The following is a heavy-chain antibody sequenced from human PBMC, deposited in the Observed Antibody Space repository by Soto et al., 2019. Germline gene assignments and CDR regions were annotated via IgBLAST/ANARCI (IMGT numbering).Heavy chain of an antibody. Sequence: KFSETLSLTCTVSGGSISSGGYYWRRIRQHPGKGLEWIGYIYYSGSTYYNPSLKSRVTISVDTSKNQFSLKLSSVTAADTAVYYCASLLVGSSSVGDYYYGMDVWGQGTTVTVSS. J-gene: IGHJ6*02. CDR2: IYYSGST. CDR3: ASLLVGSSSVGDYYYGMDV. D-gene: IGHD6-6*01. V-gene: IGHV4-31*03. CDR1: GGSISSGGYY.